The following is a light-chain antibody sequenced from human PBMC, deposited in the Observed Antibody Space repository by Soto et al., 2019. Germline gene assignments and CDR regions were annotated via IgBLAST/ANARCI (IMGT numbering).Light chain of an antibody. V-gene: IGLV1-44*01. CDR2: STN. CDR3: ATWDDSLNGLYV. CDR1: TSNIGSKT. J-gene: IGLJ1*01. Sequence: QSALTQPPSASGTPGQSVTISCSGSTSNIGSKTVSWYQQVPGAAPKLLIYSTNQWPSGVPDRFSGSKSGTSASLTISGLQSEDEADYYWATWDDSLNGLYVFGPGTKVTVL.